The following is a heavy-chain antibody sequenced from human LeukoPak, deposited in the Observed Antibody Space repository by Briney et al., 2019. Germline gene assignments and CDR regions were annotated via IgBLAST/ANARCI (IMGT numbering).Heavy chain of an antibody. J-gene: IGHJ4*02. CDR2: VKSKSAGETT. CDR1: GLSISNDW. V-gene: IGHV3-15*01. D-gene: IGHD3-10*01. Sequence: GGSLRLSCAASGLSISNDWMSWVRQAPGKGLEWVARVKSKSAGETTDYAAPVKGRFTISRDDSKNTLYLQMNSLKTEDTSVYYCTLIQGWGSGSYYRDFWGQGTLVTVSS. CDR3: TLIQGWGSGSYYRDF.